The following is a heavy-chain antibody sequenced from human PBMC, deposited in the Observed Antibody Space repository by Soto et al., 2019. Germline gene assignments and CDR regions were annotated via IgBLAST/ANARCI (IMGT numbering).Heavy chain of an antibody. D-gene: IGHD3-10*01. J-gene: IGHJ4*02. CDR1: GFTFSSYG. Sequence: GGSLRLSCAASGFTFSSYGMHWVRQAPGKGLQWVAVISYDGSNKYYADSVKGRFTISRDNSKNTLYLQMNSLRAEDTAVYYCAKDQGHGSGSYLSWYYWGQGTLVTVSS. CDR3: AKDQGHGSGSYLSWYY. V-gene: IGHV3-30*18. CDR2: ISYDGSNK.